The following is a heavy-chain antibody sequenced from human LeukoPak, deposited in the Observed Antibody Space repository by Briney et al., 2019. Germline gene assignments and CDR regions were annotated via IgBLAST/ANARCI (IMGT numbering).Heavy chain of an antibody. D-gene: IGHD3-22*01. J-gene: IGHJ4*02. CDR3: ARGSASGYYFDY. CDR1: GFTFSNYN. V-gene: IGHV3-48*01. Sequence: GGSLRLSCAASGFTFSNYNMNWVRQAPGKGLEWVSYISSTSSTICYADSVKGRFTISRDSAKNSLYLQMNSLRAEDTAVYYCARGSASGYYFDYWGQGTLVTVSS. CDR2: ISSTSSTI.